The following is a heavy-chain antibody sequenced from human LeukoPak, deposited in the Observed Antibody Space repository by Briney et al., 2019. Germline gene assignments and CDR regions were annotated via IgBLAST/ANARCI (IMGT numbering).Heavy chain of an antibody. CDR1: GYTFTNFD. J-gene: IGHJ4*02. Sequence: ASVKVSCKASGYTFTNFDINWVRQATGQGLEWMAWMNPNSGNTGNAQKFQGRVTITWDSSISTAYMELSSLRSEDTAVYYCATEIAEGGPQDYWGQGTLATVSS. CDR2: MNPNSGNT. V-gene: IGHV1-8*03. CDR3: ATEIAEGGPQDY. D-gene: IGHD2-21*01.